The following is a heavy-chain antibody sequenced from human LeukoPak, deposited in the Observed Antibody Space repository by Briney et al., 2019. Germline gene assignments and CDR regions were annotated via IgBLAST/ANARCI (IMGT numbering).Heavy chain of an antibody. CDR2: INHSGST. D-gene: IGHD2-15*01. CDR3: ARAHRYCSGGSCSKTPGY. J-gene: IGHJ4*02. V-gene: IGHV4-34*01. CDR1: GGSFSGYY. Sequence: SETLSLTCAVYGGSFSGYYWSWIRQPPGKGLEWIGEINHSGSTNYNPSLKSRVTISVDTSKNQFSLKLSSVTAADTAVYYCARAHRYCSGGSCSKTPGYWGQGTLVTVSS.